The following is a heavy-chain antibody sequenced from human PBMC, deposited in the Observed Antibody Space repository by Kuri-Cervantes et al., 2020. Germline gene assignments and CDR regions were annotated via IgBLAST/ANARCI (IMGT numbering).Heavy chain of an antibody. J-gene: IGHJ4*02. D-gene: IGHD3-10*01. CDR2: IATTGDT. CDR1: GFTFSSYD. CDR3: ARDLRFTMVRGVIRQFDY. V-gene: IGHV3-13*01. Sequence: GESLKISCAASGFTFSSYDMHWVRQVTGKGLEWVSAIATTGDTYYSGSVKGRFTISRDNAKNSLYLQMNSLRAEDTAVYYCARDLRFTMVRGVIRQFDYWGQGTLVTVSS.